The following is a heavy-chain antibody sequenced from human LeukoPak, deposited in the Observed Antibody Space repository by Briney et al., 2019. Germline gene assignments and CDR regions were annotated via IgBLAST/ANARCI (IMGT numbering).Heavy chain of an antibody. D-gene: IGHD6-13*01. CDR3: AKDRGGYRHSSSWYVDY. CDR1: GFTFSSYA. V-gene: IGHV3-23*01. J-gene: IGHJ4*02. CDR2: ISGSGGST. Sequence: GGSLRLSCAASGFTFSSYAMSWVRQAPGKGLEWVSAISGSGGSTYYADSVKGRFTISRDNSKNTLYLQMNSLRAEDTAVYYCAKDRGGYRHSSSWYVDYWGQGTLVTVSS.